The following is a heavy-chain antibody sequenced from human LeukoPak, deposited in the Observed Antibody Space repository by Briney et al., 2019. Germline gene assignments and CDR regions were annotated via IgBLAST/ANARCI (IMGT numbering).Heavy chain of an antibody. CDR3: ARDSCSGGSCYHFSYFDY. J-gene: IGHJ4*02. CDR1: GFTFSSYS. CDR2: ISSSSSYI. Sequence: PGGSLRLSCAASGFTFSSYSMNWVRQAPGKGLEWVSSISSSSSYIYYADSVKGRFTISRDNAKNSPYLQMNSLRAEDTAVYYCARDSCSGGSCYHFSYFDYWGQGTLVTVSS. D-gene: IGHD2-15*01. V-gene: IGHV3-21*01.